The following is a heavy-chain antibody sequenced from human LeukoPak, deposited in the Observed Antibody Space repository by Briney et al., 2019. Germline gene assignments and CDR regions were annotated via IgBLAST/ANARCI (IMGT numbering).Heavy chain of an antibody. CDR2: MYYSGST. Sequence: SETLSLTCTVSGDSISSYYWSWIRQPPGKGLDWIGYMYYSGSTNCNPSLKSRVTMSVDTSKNQFSLKLSSVTAADMAVYYCARVDGGSGWYYFDYWGQGTLVTVSS. CDR1: GDSISSYY. V-gene: IGHV4-59*01. J-gene: IGHJ4*02. CDR3: ARVDGGSGWYYFDY. D-gene: IGHD6-19*01.